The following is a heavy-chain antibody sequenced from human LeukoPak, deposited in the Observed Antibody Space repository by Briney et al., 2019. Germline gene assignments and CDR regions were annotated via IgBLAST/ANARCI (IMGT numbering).Heavy chain of an antibody. Sequence: SETLSLTCAVYGASFSGYYWSWIRQPPGKGLEWIGEINHSGSTNYNPSLKSRVTISVDTSKNQFSLNLSSVTAADTAVYYCARGGHSYGNGSFDYWGRGTLVTVSS. D-gene: IGHD5-18*01. V-gene: IGHV4-34*01. CDR2: INHSGST. CDR3: ARGGHSYGNGSFDY. J-gene: IGHJ4*02. CDR1: GASFSGYY.